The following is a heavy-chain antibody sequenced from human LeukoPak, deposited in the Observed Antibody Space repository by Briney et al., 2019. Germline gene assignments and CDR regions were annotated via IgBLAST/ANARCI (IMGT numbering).Heavy chain of an antibody. CDR2: ITQDGSET. CDR3: ARLFSRYFFDQ. CDR1: GFSFSSFW. D-gene: IGHD3-9*01. Sequence: PGGSLRLSCRASGFSFSSFWMTWVRRTPGKGLEWVATITQDGSETFYVDSVKGRFTISRDNAKNSLYLQMKGLRVEDTAVYYCARLFSRYFFDQWGQGTLVTVSS. J-gene: IGHJ4*02. V-gene: IGHV3-7*02.